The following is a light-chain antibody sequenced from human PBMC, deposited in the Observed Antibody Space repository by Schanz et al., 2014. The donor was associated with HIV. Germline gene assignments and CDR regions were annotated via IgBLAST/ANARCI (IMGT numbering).Light chain of an antibody. J-gene: IGKJ1*01. CDR3: QQYGGSPT. Sequence: EIVLTQSPATLSLSSGERATLSCGASQYVSGSFVAWYQQKPGLAPRLLIYDASTRAAGIPDRFSGSGSGSTFTLIIGRLEPADAAVYYCQQYGGSPTFGQGTKVEIK. CDR1: QYVSGSF. V-gene: IGKV3D-20*01. CDR2: DAS.